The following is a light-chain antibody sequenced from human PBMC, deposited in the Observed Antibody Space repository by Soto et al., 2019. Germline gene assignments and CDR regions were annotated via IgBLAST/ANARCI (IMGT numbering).Light chain of an antibody. CDR2: EGS. J-gene: IGLJ1*01. CDR1: SSDVGSYNL. Sequence: QSALAQPASVSGSPGQSITISCTGTSSDVGSYNLVSWYQQHPGKAPTLIIYEGSKRPSGISYRFSGSKSGNTASLTISGLQAEDEAHYYCCSYAGVYTLYVFGTGTKVTVL. V-gene: IGLV2-23*01. CDR3: CSYAGVYTLYV.